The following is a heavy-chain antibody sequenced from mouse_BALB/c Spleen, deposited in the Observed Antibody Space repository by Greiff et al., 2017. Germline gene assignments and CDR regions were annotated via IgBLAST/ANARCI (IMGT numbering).Heavy chain of an antibody. D-gene: IGHD2-3*01. Sequence: EVKVVESGGGLVKPGGSLKLSCAASGFTFSDYYMYWVRQTQEKRLEWVATISDGGSYTYYPDSVKGRFTISRDNDKNNLYLQMSSLKSEDTAMYYCARGDDGYYLGAMDYWGQGTSVTVSS. CDR2: ISDGGSYT. CDR3: ARGDDGYYLGAMDY. J-gene: IGHJ4*01. CDR1: GFTFSDYY. V-gene: IGHV5-4*02.